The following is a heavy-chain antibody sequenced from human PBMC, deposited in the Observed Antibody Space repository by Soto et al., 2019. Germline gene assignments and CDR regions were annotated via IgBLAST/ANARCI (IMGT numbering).Heavy chain of an antibody. CDR3: ARDRVHDYGDFGSNY. J-gene: IGHJ4*02. Sequence: QVQLVESGGGVVQPGTSLRLSCAASEFTFSSYAMHWVRQAPGKGLDWVAAISYDGTYTPYADSVKGRFTISRDNSKNTLYLLMNSLRADDTAVYFCARDRVHDYGDFGSNYWGQGTLVTVSS. CDR1: EFTFSSYA. V-gene: IGHV3-30*04. CDR2: ISYDGTYT. D-gene: IGHD4-17*01.